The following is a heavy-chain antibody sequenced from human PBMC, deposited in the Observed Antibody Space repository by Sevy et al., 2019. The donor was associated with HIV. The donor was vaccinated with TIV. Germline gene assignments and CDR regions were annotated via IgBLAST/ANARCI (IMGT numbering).Heavy chain of an antibody. J-gene: IGHJ4*02. V-gene: IGHV1-24*01. Sequence: ASVKVSCKVPGYTLSEASMHWVRQAPGKGLEWMGGFVPEAGEIVYAKKLQGRVTVAEDTLTDTAYLEVTNLRSEDTATYFCVIGDTPRLTGSGTRLKDQSLNYFHFWGQGTLVTVSS. CDR2: FVPEAGEI. CDR3: VIGDTPRLTGSGTRLKDQSLNYFHF. D-gene: IGHD2-2*01. CDR1: GYTLSEAS.